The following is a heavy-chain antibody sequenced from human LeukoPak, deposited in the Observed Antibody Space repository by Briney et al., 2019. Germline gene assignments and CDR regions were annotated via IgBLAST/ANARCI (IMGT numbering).Heavy chain of an antibody. D-gene: IGHD5-12*01. Sequence: ASVKVSCKASGYTFTSYDINWVRQATGQGLEWMGWMNPNSGNTGYAQKFQGRVTMTRNTSISTAYMELTSLRSEDTAVYYCARGAMVATYYFDYWGQGTLVTVSS. CDR3: ARGAMVATYYFDY. CDR1: GYTFTSYD. V-gene: IGHV1-8*01. CDR2: MNPNSGNT. J-gene: IGHJ4*02.